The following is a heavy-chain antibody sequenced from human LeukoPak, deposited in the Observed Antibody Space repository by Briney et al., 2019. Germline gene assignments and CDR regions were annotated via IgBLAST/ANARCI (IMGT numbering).Heavy chain of an antibody. V-gene: IGHV3-7*01. CDR1: GFIFSSYW. J-gene: IGHJ4*02. Sequence: GGSLRLSCAASGFIFSSYWMSWVRQAPGKGLQWVANIKHDGSEKYYVDSVKGRFTISVDSAKGSLYLQMNSLKDEDTAVYYCARDPHWGAGYFDFWGQGALVTVSS. CDR2: IKHDGSEK. D-gene: IGHD1-26*01. CDR3: ARDPHWGAGYFDF.